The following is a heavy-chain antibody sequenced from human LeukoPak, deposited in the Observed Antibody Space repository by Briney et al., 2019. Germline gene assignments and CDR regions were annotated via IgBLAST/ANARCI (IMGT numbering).Heavy chain of an antibody. D-gene: IGHD6-13*01. CDR2: NSAYNGNT. Sequence: GASVKVSCKASGYTFTSYGISWVRQAPGQGLEWMGWNSAYNGNTNYAQKLQGRVTMTTDTSTSTAYMELRSLRSDDTAVYYCARGFGGAAAGFNWFDPWGQGTLVTVSS. J-gene: IGHJ5*02. CDR1: GYTFTSYG. CDR3: ARGFGGAAAGFNWFDP. V-gene: IGHV1-18*01.